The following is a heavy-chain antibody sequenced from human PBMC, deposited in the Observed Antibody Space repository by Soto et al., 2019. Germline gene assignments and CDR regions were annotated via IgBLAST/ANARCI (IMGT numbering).Heavy chain of an antibody. J-gene: IGHJ3*02. V-gene: IGHV3-7*01. Sequence: PGGSLRLSCAASGFTFSSYWMSWIRQAPGKGLEWVANIKQDGSEKYYVDSVKGRFTISRDNAKNSLYLQMNSLRAEDTAVYYCARDRGSGWHHDAFDIWGQGTMVTVS. CDR2: IKQDGSEK. D-gene: IGHD6-19*01. CDR1: GFTFSSYW. CDR3: ARDRGSGWHHDAFDI.